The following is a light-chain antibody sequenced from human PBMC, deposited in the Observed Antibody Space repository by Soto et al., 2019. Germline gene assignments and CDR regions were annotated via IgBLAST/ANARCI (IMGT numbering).Light chain of an antibody. CDR1: SSDVGGYNY. Sequence: QSVLTQPASVSGSPGQSITISCTGTSSDVGGYNYVSWYQQHPGKAPKLMNYDVSNRPSGVSNRFTGYKSSNTASLTFSGLQAEDEADYYCSSYTSSSTPLFGGGTQLTVL. CDR2: DVS. V-gene: IGLV2-14*01. CDR3: SSYTSSSTPL. J-gene: IGLJ2*01.